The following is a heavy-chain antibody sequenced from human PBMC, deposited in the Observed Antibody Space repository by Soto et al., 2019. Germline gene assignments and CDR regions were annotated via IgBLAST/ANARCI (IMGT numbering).Heavy chain of an antibody. J-gene: IGHJ1*01. D-gene: IGHD3-22*01. V-gene: IGHV3-30-3*01. CDR2: ISYEGSNK. CDR1: GFTFSSYA. CDR3: ARDGSYYYDSKGFQH. Sequence: QVQLVESGGGVVQPGRSLRLSCAASGFTFSSYAMQWVRQAAGKGLAWVAVISYEGSNKYYADSVKGRFTISTDNSKNPLHLQMNSMRAEDTAVYYCARDGSYYYDSKGFQHWGQGTLVTVSS.